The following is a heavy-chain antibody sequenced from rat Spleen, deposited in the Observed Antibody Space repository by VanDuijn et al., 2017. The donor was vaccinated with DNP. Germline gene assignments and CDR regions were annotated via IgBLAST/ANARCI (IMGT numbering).Heavy chain of an antibody. CDR1: GYTFTTYY. J-gene: IGHJ4*01. Sequence: QVQLQQSGAELAKPGSSVKISCKASGYTFTTYYIGWIKQTTGQDLEYIGYVNTGSGGTNYNEKFKGKATLTVDKSSGTAFMPLSSLTPDDSGLYYXAREXLLAMDAWGQGTSXTVSS. CDR2: VNTGSGGT. CDR3: AREXLLAMDA. D-gene: IGHD1-1*01. V-gene: IGHV1-43*01.